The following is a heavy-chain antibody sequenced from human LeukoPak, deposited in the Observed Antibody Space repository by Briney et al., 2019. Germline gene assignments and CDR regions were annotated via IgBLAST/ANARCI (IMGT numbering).Heavy chain of an antibody. D-gene: IGHD2-15*01. V-gene: IGHV3-30*18. Sequence: RGSPCPSCAASGFTFSTSGMHWVSQAPGKGLEWVAVTSYDENTKYYADSVKGRFTISRDNSKNTLYLQMNSLRAEDTAVYYCAKEYCGGGRCKDDFFDYCSQGTLVTVSS. CDR1: GFTFSTSG. J-gene: IGHJ4*02. CDR3: AKEYCGGGRCKDDFFDY. CDR2: TSYDENTK.